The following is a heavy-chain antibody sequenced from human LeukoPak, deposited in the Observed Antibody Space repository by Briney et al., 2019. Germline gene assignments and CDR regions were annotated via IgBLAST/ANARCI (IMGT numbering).Heavy chain of an antibody. CDR1: GGSISSYY. CDR3: ARRDLASDAFDI. D-gene: IGHD3-16*01. CDR2: IYYSGSA. J-gene: IGHJ3*02. Sequence: ASETLSLTCTVSGGSISSYYWSWIRQPPGKGLEWIGYIYYSGSANYNPSLKSRVTISVDTSKNQFSLKLSSVTAADTAVYYCARRDLASDAFDIWGQGTMVTVSS. V-gene: IGHV4-59*01.